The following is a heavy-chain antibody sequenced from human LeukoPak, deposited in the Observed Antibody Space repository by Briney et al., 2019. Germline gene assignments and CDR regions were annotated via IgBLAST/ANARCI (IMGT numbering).Heavy chain of an antibody. CDR2: IYYSGST. Sequence: PSETLSLTCTVSGGSISRADYYWSWIRQPPGKGLEWIGYIYYSGSTYYNPSLKSRVTISVDTSNNQFSLKLSSVTAADTAVYYCAAEGVVVPAAMYYWGQGTLVTVSS. J-gene: IGHJ4*02. CDR3: AAEGVVVPAAMYY. CDR1: GGSISRADYY. D-gene: IGHD2-2*01. V-gene: IGHV4-30-4*08.